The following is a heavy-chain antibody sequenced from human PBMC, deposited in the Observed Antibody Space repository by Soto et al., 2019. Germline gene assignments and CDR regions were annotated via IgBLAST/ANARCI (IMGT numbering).Heavy chain of an antibody. J-gene: IGHJ4*02. CDR2: TYYRSKWYN. V-gene: IGHV6-1*01. D-gene: IGHD1-7*01. CDR3: ARLIGPSVENWNYPFDY. Sequence: PSQTLSLTCAISGDSVSSNSAAWNWIRQSPSRGLEWLGRTYYRSKWYNDYAVSVKSRITINPDTSKNQFSLQLNSVTPEDTAVCYCARLIGPSVENWNYPFDYWGQGTLVTVSS. CDR1: GDSVSSNSAA.